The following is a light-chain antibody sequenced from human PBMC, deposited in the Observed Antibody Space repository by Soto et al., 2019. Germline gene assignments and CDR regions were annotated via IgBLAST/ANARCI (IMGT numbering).Light chain of an antibody. CDR3: CSYGKV. J-gene: IGLJ1*01. Sequence: QSALTQPASVSGSPGQSIIISCTGISRSVDSYDFVSWYQQHPGKAPKLIIYEGTQRPSGVSNRFSGSKSDNAASLTIPGLQAEDEADYYCCSYGKVFGTGTKLTVL. CDR2: EGT. V-gene: IGLV2-23*01. CDR1: SRSVDSYDF.